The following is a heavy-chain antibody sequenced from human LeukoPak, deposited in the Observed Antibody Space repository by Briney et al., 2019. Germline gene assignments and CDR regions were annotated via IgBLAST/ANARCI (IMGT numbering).Heavy chain of an antibody. CDR1: GYTFTSYD. V-gene: IGHV1-8*01. CDR3: ARGMGVLVPAATWFDP. J-gene: IGHJ5*02. CDR2: MNPNSGNT. Sequence: ASVKVSCKASGYTFTSYDINWVRQATGQGLEWMGWMNPNSGNTGYAQKFQGRVTMTRNTSISTAYMELSSLGSEDTAVYCCARGMGVLVPAATWFDPWGQGNLVTVSS. D-gene: IGHD2-2*01.